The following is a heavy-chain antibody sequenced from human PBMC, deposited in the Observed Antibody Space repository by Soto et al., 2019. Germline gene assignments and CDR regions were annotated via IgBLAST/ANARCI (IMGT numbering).Heavy chain of an antibody. V-gene: IGHV3-23*01. D-gene: IGHD2-15*01. J-gene: IGHJ6*02. CDR1: GFTFSNYA. CDR3: AKNRGNIGDYGMDV. CDR2: VSGHSGST. Sequence: PGGSLRLSCVASGFTFSNYAMSWVRQAPGKGLEWVSVVSGHSGSTDFAESVKGRFTISRDNSRNTLYLHMNSLRVEDTAVYYCAKNRGNIGDYGMDVWGQGTKVTVS.